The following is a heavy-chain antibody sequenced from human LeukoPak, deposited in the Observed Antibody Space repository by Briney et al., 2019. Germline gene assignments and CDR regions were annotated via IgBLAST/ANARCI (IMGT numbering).Heavy chain of an antibody. Sequence: GGSLRLSCAASGFTFHNYAIHWVRQAPGKGLEWVSYISSGSSSTFYADSVKGRFTISRDNAKNSLYLQMNSLRVEDTAVYYCARGGIAARFAYWGQGTLVTVSS. J-gene: IGHJ4*02. CDR3: ARGGIAARFAY. CDR2: ISSGSSST. V-gene: IGHV3-48*03. D-gene: IGHD6-6*01. CDR1: GFTFHNYA.